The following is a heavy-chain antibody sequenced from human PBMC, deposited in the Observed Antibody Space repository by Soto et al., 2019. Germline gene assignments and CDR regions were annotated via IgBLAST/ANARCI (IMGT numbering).Heavy chain of an antibody. V-gene: IGHV4-39*01. CDR1: GGSISSSSYY. CDR3: ARGGTLWNPGY. CDR2: IYYSGST. D-gene: IGHD1-1*01. J-gene: IGHJ4*02. Sequence: SETLSLTCTVSGGSISSSSYYWGWIRQPPGKGLEWIASIYYSGSTYYNPSLKSRVTISIDTSKNQFSLKLSSVTAADTALYYCARGGTLWNPGYWGQGTLDTVSS.